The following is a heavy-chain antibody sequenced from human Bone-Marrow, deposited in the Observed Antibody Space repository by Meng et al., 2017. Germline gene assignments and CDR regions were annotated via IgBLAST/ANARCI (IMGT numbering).Heavy chain of an antibody. Sequence: EVQLVASGGGVVRPGGSLRPSCAASGFTFDDYGMSWVRKAPGKGVEWVSHINSEAKIRNYAASVKGRFTISRDDAKNTLYLQMNSLRAEDTAVYFCARGGLTGLTHWGQGTLVTVSS. V-gene: IGHV3-20*04. CDR1: GFTFDDYG. J-gene: IGHJ4*02. CDR3: ARGGLTGLTH. CDR2: INSEAKIR. D-gene: IGHD1-20*01.